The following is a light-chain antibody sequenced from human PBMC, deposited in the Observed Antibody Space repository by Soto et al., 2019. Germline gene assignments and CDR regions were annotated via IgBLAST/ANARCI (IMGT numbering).Light chain of an antibody. V-gene: IGKV2-28*01. CDR1: QSLLHSNGYNY. CDR2: LGS. CDR3: MQALQTVFG. Sequence: DIVMTQSPLSLPVTPGEPASISCRSSQSLLHSNGYNYLDWYLQKPGQSPQLLIYLGSNRASGVPDRFSGSGSGTDFTLKISRVEAEDVGVYYCMQALQTVFGFGPGTKVDIK. J-gene: IGKJ3*01.